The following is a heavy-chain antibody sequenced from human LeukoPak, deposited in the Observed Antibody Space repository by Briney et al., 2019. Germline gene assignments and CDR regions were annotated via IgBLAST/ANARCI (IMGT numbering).Heavy chain of an antibody. CDR1: GGSIDSYY. D-gene: IGHD6-19*01. V-gene: IGHV4-34*01. Sequence: SETLSLTCTVSGGSIDSYYWSWIRQPPGKGLEWIGEINHSGSTNYNPSLKSRVTISVDTSKNQFSLKLSSVAAADTAVYYCARVLEGSSGQHWYFDLWGRGTLVTVSS. J-gene: IGHJ2*01. CDR2: INHSGST. CDR3: ARVLEGSSGQHWYFDL.